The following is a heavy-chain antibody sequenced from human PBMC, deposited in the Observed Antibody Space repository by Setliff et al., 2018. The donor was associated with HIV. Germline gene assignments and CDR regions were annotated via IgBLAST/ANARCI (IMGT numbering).Heavy chain of an antibody. V-gene: IGHV1-2*06. CDR1: GYIFTDYY. D-gene: IGHD3-22*01. Sequence: ASVKVSCKASGYIFTDYYMHWVRQAPGQELGWMGRINPNSGGTNYAQKFQGRVTMTRDTSITTAYMELSSLISDDTAVYYCAREERYYDGKGALDYWGQGMLVTVSS. CDR2: INPNSGGT. CDR3: AREERYYDGKGALDY. J-gene: IGHJ4*02.